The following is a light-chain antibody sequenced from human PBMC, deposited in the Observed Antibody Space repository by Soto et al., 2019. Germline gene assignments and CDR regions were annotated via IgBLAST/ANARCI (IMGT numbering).Light chain of an antibody. CDR1: QSVSSN. J-gene: IGKJ1*01. CDR2: GAS. Sequence: EIVMTQSPATLSVSPGERATLSCRASQSVSSNLAWYQQKPGQAPRLLIYGASTSATGIPARFSGSGYGTAFTLTISSLQSEDFAVYYCQHYNNWPRTFGQGTKVEIK. CDR3: QHYNNWPRT. V-gene: IGKV3-15*01.